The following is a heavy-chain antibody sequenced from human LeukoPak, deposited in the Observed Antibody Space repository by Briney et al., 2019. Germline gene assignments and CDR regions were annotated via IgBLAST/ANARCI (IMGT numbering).Heavy chain of an antibody. Sequence: ASVKVSCKASGYTFTNYGINWVRQAPGQGLEWMGRIIPILDIANYAQKFQGRVTITADKSTSTAYMELSSLRSEDTAVYYCARSKAVAGVYYFDYWGQGTLVTVSS. V-gene: IGHV1-69*04. J-gene: IGHJ4*02. D-gene: IGHD6-19*01. CDR2: IIPILDIA. CDR3: ARSKAVAGVYYFDY. CDR1: GYTFTNYG.